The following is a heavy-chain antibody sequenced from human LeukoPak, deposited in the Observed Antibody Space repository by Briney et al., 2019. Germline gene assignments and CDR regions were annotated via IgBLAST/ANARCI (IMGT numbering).Heavy chain of an antibody. CDR2: INPNNSGT. D-gene: IGHD2-15*01. J-gene: IGHJ5*02. Sequence: ASVKVTCKASVYTFTGYYIQWVRQAPGQGLEWMGWINPNNSGTNYARKFQGRVTLTRDTSVSTAYMELSRLTSDDTALYYCAMVNVAVVRGDNWFAPWRQGTLVTVSS. CDR3: AMVNVAVVRGDNWFAP. CDR1: VYTFTGYY. V-gene: IGHV1-2*02.